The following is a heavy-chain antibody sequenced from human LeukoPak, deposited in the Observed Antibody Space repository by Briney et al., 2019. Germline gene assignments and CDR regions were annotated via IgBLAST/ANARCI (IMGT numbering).Heavy chain of an antibody. CDR3: ARVGAWIQLGYFDY. Sequence: SETLSLTCTVSGYSISSGYYWGWIRQPPGKGLEWIGSIYHSGSTSYNPSLKSRVTISVDTSKNQFSLQLSSVTATDTAVYYCARVGAWIQLGYFDYWGQGTLVTVSS. CDR1: GYSISSGYY. J-gene: IGHJ4*02. D-gene: IGHD5-18*01. CDR2: IYHSGST. V-gene: IGHV4-38-2*02.